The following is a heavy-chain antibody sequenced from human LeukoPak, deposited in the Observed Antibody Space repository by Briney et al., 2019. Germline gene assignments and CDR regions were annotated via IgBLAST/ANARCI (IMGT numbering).Heavy chain of an antibody. CDR3: ARGITMISPDD. J-gene: IGHJ4*02. CDR2: IIPILGIA. D-gene: IGHD3-22*01. V-gene: IGHV1-69*04. CDR1: GGTFSSYA. Sequence: GASVKVSCKASGGTFSSYAISWVRQAPGQGLEWMGRIIPILGIATYAQKFQGRVTITADKSTSTAYMELSSLRSEDTAVYYCARGITMISPDDWGQGTLVTVSS.